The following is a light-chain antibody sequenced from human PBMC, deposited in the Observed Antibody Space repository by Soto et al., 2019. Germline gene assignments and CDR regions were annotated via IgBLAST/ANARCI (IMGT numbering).Light chain of an antibody. CDR1: SSDVGSRNL. CDR2: EAS. J-gene: IGLJ1*01. V-gene: IGLV2-23*01. Sequence: QSALTQPASVSGSPGQTITISCTGTSSDVGSRNLVSWYQQYPGKVPKLIIFEASQRPSGVSHRFSGSKSGSTASLTISGLQAEDEADYYCCSHANTSSYVFGSGTKVTVL. CDR3: CSHANTSSYV.